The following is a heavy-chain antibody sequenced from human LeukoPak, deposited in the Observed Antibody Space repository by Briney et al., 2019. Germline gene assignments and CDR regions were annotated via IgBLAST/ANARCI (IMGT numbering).Heavy chain of an antibody. CDR1: GYTFTSYY. CDR2: INPSGGST. CDR3: ARVGPYCSGGSCWYDY. J-gene: IGHJ4*02. D-gene: IGHD2-15*01. V-gene: IGHV1-46*01. Sequence: ASVKVSCKASGYTFTSYYMHWVRQAPGQGLEWMGIINPSGGSTSYAQKFQGRVTMTRDTSTSTVYMELSSLRSEDTAVYYCARVGPYCSGGSCWYDYWGQGTLVTVSS.